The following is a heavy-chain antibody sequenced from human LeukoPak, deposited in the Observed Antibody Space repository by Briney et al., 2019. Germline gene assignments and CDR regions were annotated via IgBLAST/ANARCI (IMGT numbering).Heavy chain of an antibody. V-gene: IGHV3-21*01. Sequence: NPGGSLRLSCAASGFTLTSYSMNWVRQAPGKGLEWVSSISSGSSYIYYADSVKGRFTISRDNAKNSLYLQMNSLRAEDTAVYYCEVGKGDDYWGHRTLVTVSS. CDR3: EVGKGDDY. CDR1: GFTLTSYS. J-gene: IGHJ4*01. D-gene: IGHD3-16*01. CDR2: ISSGSSYI.